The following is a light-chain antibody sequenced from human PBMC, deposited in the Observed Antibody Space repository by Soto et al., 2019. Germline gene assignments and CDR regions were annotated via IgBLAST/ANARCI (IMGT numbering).Light chain of an antibody. Sequence: QSVLTQPPSVSAAPGQKVTIPCSGSSSNVGSKSVSWYQQLPGTAPRLLIYEDNKRPSGIPDRISGSKSATSATLAITGLQTGDEADYYRGSWDTSLPVFVFGSGTKVTVL. CDR1: SSNVGSKS. CDR3: GSWDTSLPVFV. CDR2: EDN. V-gene: IGLV1-51*01. J-gene: IGLJ1*01.